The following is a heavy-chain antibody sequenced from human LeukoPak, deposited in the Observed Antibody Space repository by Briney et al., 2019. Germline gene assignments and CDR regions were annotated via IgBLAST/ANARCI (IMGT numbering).Heavy chain of an antibody. J-gene: IGHJ4*02. CDR1: GFTISSNY. CDR3: ARDVSYNSLDY. D-gene: IGHD6-13*01. CDR2: IYSDGST. V-gene: IGHV3-53*01. Sequence: GGSLRLSCAASGFTISSNYMTWVRQAPGRGLQWVSVIYSDGSTFYADSVKGRSTISRDNSKNTLYLEMNSLRAEDTAVYYCARDVSYNSLDYWGQGTLVTVSS.